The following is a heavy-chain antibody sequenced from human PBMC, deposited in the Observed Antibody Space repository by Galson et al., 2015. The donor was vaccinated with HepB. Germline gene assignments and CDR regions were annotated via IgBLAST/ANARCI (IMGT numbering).Heavy chain of an antibody. V-gene: IGHV4-39*01. J-gene: IGHJ5*02. CDR3: ARQDTLRIDP. CDR2: YYTGSI. Sequence: YYTGSIFYNPSLKSRVTISVDTSKNQFSLKLSSVTAADTAVYYCARQDTLRIDPWGQGSLVTVSS. D-gene: IGHD3-10*01.